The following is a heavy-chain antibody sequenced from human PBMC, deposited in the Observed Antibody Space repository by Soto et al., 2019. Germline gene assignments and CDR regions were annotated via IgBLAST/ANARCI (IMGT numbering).Heavy chain of an antibody. CDR3: ASAPECSSTSCYSGYGRNVDY. V-gene: IGHV4-34*01. J-gene: IGHJ4*02. CDR2: INHSGST. CDR1: GGSFSGYY. D-gene: IGHD2-2*02. Sequence: QVQLQQCGAGLLKPSETLSLTCAVYGGSFSGYYWSWIRQPPVKGLEWIGEINHSGSTNYNPSHKIRVTISVDTSQNQFSLKLSSVTAADTAVYYCASAPECSSTSCYSGYGRNVDYWGQGNLVTGSS.